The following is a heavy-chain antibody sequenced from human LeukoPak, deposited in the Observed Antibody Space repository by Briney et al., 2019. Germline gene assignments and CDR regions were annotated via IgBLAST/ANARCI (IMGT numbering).Heavy chain of an antibody. J-gene: IGHJ4*02. CDR2: INSDSSHI. D-gene: IGHD2-2*02. Sequence: PGGSLRLSCAASGFTFSSYSMNWVRQAPGKGLEWVSSINSDSSHIYYADSVKGRFTISRDNAKNSLYLQTNSLRAEDTAVYYCARGPIPDYWGQGTLVTVSS. CDR3: ARGPIPDY. V-gene: IGHV3-21*01. CDR1: GFTFSSYS.